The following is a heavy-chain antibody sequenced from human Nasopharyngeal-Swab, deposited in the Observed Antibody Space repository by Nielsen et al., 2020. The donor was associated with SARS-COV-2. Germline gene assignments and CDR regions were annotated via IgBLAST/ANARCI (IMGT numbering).Heavy chain of an antibody. CDR1: GFTLSSFW. CDR3: ARLSGSSWDFDL. D-gene: IGHD6-13*01. V-gene: IGHV3-7*01. Sequence: GESLKTSCAASGFTLSSFWMTWVRQAPGKGLEWVANIKQDGSEKYYVDSVKGRFTISRDNAKNSLYLQMNSLRAEDTAVYYCARLSGSSWDFDLWGRGALVTVSS. CDR2: IKQDGSEK. J-gene: IGHJ2*01.